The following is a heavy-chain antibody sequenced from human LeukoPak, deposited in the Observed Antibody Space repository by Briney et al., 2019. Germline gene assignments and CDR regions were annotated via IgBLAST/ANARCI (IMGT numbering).Heavy chain of an antibody. CDR3: GGVGATIPSPLYY. CDR1: GFTFSSYA. Sequence: GGSLRLSCAASGFTFSSYAMSWVRQAPGKGLEWVSAISGSGGSTYYADSVKGRFTISRDNSKNTLYLQMNSLRAEDTAVYYCGGVGATIPSPLYYWGQGTLVTVSS. CDR2: ISGSGGST. D-gene: IGHD1-26*01. J-gene: IGHJ4*02. V-gene: IGHV3-23*01.